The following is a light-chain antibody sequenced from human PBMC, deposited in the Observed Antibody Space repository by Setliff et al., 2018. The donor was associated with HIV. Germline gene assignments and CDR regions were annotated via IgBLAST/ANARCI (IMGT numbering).Light chain of an antibody. CDR2: EVR. J-gene: IGLJ2*01. V-gene: IGLV2-18*02. Sequence: QSALAQPPSVSGSPGQSVTISCTGTSSDVGSYNRVSWYQQPPGTAPKLVIYEVRNRPSGVPDRFSGSKSGNTASLTISGLQADDEADYYCSSYTSSSGGVFGGGTKVTVL. CDR3: SSYTSSSGGV. CDR1: SSDVGSYNR.